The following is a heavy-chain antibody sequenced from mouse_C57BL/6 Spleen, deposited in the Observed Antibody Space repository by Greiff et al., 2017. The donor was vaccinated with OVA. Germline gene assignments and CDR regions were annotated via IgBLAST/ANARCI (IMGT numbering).Heavy chain of an antibody. D-gene: IGHD1-1*01. V-gene: IGHV5-9-1*02. CDR2: ISSGGDYI. CDR1: GFTFSSYA. CDR3: TRVYPDYYGSSYPYFDY. Sequence: EVMLVESGEGSVKPGGSLKLSCAASGFTFSSYAMSWVRQTPEKRLEWVAYISSGGDYIYYADTVKGRFTISRDNARNTLYLQMSSLKSEDTAMYYCTRVYPDYYGSSYPYFDYWGQGTTLTVSS. J-gene: IGHJ2*01.